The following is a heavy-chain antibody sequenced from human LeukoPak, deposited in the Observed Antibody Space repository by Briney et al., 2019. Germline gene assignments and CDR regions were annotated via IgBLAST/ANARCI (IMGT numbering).Heavy chain of an antibody. Sequence: SETLSLTCTVSGGSLSAGSFSSYYWNLIRQPPGKRLGCVASISFSGSTTYNPSLSSRGTISLDKSKNQFSLNLTSVTAADTAVYYCARMVGGGYYWGYFDFWGQGALVTVSS. D-gene: IGHD1-1*01. V-gene: IGHV4-61*05. CDR3: ARMVGGGYYWGYFDF. CDR1: GGSLSAGSFSSYY. CDR2: ISFSGST. J-gene: IGHJ4*02.